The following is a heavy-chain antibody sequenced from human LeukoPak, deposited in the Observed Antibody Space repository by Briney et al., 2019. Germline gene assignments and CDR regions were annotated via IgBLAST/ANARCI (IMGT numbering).Heavy chain of an antibody. Sequence: PSETLSLTCAVYGGSFSGYYWSWIRQPPGKGLEWIGEINHSGTTKYNPSLKSRVTISVDTSKNQFSLKLSSVTAADTAVYYCARVTCSGGSCYSGTWFDPWGQGTLVTVSS. CDR2: INHSGTT. CDR3: ARVTCSGGSCYSGTWFDP. J-gene: IGHJ5*02. CDR1: GGSFSGYY. V-gene: IGHV4-34*01. D-gene: IGHD2-15*01.